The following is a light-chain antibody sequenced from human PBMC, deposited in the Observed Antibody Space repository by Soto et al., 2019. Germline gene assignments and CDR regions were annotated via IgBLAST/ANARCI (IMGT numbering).Light chain of an antibody. CDR1: SSNIEAGYE. V-gene: IGLV1-40*01. CDR2: GNS. CDR3: QSYDSSLSGSV. J-gene: IGLJ2*01. Sequence: QSVLTQPPSVSGAPGQRVTISRTGSSSNIEAGYEVHWYQQLPGTAPKLLIYGNSNRPSGVPDQFSGSKSGTSASLAITGLQAEDEADYYCQSYDSSLSGSVFGGGTKLTVL.